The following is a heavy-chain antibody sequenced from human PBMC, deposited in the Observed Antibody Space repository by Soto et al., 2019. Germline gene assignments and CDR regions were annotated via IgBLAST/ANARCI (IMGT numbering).Heavy chain of an antibody. CDR3: ARPKMAPIKTSDAGAFDI. CDR1: GGTFSSYA. D-gene: IGHD5-12*01. V-gene: IGHV1-69*13. Sequence: SVKVSCKASGGTFSSYAISWVRQAPGQGLEWVGGIIPIFGTANYAQKFQGRVTITADESTSTAYMELSSLRSEDTAVYYCARPKMAPIKTSDAGAFDIWGQGTMVTVSS. CDR2: IIPIFGTA. J-gene: IGHJ3*02.